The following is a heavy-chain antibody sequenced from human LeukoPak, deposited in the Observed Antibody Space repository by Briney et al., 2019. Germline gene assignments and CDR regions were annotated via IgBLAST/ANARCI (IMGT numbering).Heavy chain of an antibody. Sequence: GASMKVSCKASGGTFSSYAISWVRQAPGQGLEWMGGIIPIFGTANYAQKFRGRVTITTDESTSTAYMELSSLRSEDTAVYYCARDRPLYCSSTSCPIFDWGQGTLVTVSS. V-gene: IGHV1-69*05. CDR1: GGTFSSYA. D-gene: IGHD2-2*01. J-gene: IGHJ4*02. CDR3: ARDRPLYCSSTSCPIFD. CDR2: IIPIFGTA.